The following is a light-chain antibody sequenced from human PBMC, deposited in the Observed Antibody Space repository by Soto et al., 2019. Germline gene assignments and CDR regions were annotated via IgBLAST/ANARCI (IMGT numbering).Light chain of an antibody. J-gene: IGLJ2*01. Sequence: QSVLTQPPSVSAAPGQKVTISCSGSNSNIGSNSVSWYQQLPGTAPKLLIYDNDKRPSAIPDRFSGSRSGTSATLGIAGLQPGDEADYYCGTWDSSLDAGVFGGGTTLTVL. CDR2: DND. CDR3: GTWDSSLDAGV. V-gene: IGLV1-51*01. CDR1: NSNIGSNS.